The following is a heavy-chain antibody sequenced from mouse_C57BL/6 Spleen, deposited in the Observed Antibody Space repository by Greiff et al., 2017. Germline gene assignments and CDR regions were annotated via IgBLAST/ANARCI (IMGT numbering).Heavy chain of an antibody. D-gene: IGHD2-2*01. V-gene: IGHV1-81*01. CDR3: ARDGYDEDWYIDV. Sequence: QVQLQQSGAELARPGASVKLSCKASGYTFTSYGISWVKQRPGQGLEWIGEIYPRSGNTYYNEKFKGKATLTADKSSSTAYMELRSLTSEDSAVYFCARDGYDEDWYIDVWGTGTTVTVSS. CDR1: GYTFTSYG. J-gene: IGHJ1*03. CDR2: IYPRSGNT.